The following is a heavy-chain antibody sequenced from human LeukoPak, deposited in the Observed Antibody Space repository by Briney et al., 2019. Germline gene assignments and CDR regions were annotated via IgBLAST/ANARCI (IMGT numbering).Heavy chain of an antibody. CDR3: AKEAYRGSYTPTANFDY. D-gene: IGHD1-26*01. J-gene: IGHJ4*02. CDR1: GFTFSSYA. Sequence: PGGSLRLSCAASGFTFSSYAMSWVRQAPGKGLEWVSAISGSGGSTYYADSVKGRFTISRDNSKNTLYLQMNSLRAEDTAVYYCAKEAYRGSYTPTANFDYWGQGTLVTVSS. V-gene: IGHV3-23*01. CDR2: ISGSGGST.